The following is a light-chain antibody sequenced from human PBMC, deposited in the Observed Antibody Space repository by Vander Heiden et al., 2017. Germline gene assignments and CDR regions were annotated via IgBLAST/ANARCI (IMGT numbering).Light chain of an antibody. J-gene: IGKJ1*01. CDR2: WAS. Sequence: DIVMTQSPDSQAVSLGARATIHCKSRQSVFNRSNKKNYLAWFQKKPGQPPKLLIYWASTRESGVPDRFSASGSGTDFTLTISALQAEDVAVYYCQQYFDTRWTFGQGTKVEIK. V-gene: IGKV4-1*01. CDR1: QSVFNRSNKKNY. CDR3: QQYFDTRWT.